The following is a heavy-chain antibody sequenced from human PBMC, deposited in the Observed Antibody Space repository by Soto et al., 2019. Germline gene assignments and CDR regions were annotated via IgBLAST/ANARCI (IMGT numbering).Heavy chain of an antibody. Sequence: EVQLLESGGGLVQPGGSLRLSCVVSGFTFNNYAMNWVRQAPGKGLEWVSGISASGGSTYYADSVKGRFTITRDSSKHTLYLQMNRLSADDAAIYYGAIHFYYGSGSYYAVDYWGEGTVVTVSS. V-gene: IGHV3-23*01. D-gene: IGHD3-10*01. J-gene: IGHJ4*02. CDR3: AIHFYYGSGSYYAVDY. CDR1: GFTFNNYA. CDR2: ISASGGST.